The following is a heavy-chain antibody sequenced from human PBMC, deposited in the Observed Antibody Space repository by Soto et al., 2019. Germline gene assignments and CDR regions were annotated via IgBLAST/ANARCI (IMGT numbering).Heavy chain of an antibody. D-gene: IGHD3-10*01. CDR2: IYYSGST. Sequence: SETLSLTCTVSGGSISSYYWSWIRQPPGKGLEWIGYIYYSGSTNYNPSLKSRVTISVDTSKNQFSLKLSSVTAADTAVYYCARAPTMVRGVIFADHWGQGTLVTVSS. V-gene: IGHV4-59*01. CDR1: GGSISSYY. CDR3: ARAPTMVRGVIFADH. J-gene: IGHJ4*02.